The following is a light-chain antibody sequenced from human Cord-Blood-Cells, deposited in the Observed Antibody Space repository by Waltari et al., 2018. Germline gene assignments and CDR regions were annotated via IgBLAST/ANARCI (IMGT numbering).Light chain of an antibody. J-gene: IGLJ2*01. Sequence: QSALTQPPSASGSPGQSVTISCTGTSSDVGGSNYVPWYQQHPGKAPKLMIYEVSKRPSGVPDRFSGSKSGNTVSLTVSGLQAEDEADYYCSSYAGSNNLVFGGGTKLTVL. CDR2: EVS. CDR3: SSYAGSNNLV. V-gene: IGLV2-8*01. CDR1: SSDVGGSNY.